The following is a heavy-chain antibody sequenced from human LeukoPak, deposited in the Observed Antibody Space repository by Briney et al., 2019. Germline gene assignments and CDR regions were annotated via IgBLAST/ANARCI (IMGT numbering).Heavy chain of an antibody. V-gene: IGHV3-7*01. CDR3: AKEGYCSGGSCYSLDY. D-gene: IGHD2-15*01. CDR2: IKQDGSEK. Sequence: GGSLRLSCAASGFTFSSYWMSWVCQAPGKGLEWVANIKQDGSEKYYVDSVKGRFTISRDNSKNTLYLQMNSLRAEDTAVYYCAKEGYCSGGSCYSLDYWGQGTLVTVSS. J-gene: IGHJ4*02. CDR1: GFTFSSYW.